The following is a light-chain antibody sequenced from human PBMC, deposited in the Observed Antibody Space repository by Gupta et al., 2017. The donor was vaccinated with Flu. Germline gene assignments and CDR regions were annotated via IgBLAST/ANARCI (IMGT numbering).Light chain of an antibody. CDR2: QDS. Sequence: SPGQTASITCSGDKLGDKYACWYQQKPGQSPVLVIYQDSKRPSGIPERFSGSNSGNTATLTISGTQAMDEADYYCQAWDSSTAVFGGGTKLTVL. CDR1: KLGDKY. J-gene: IGLJ2*01. CDR3: QAWDSSTAV. V-gene: IGLV3-1*01.